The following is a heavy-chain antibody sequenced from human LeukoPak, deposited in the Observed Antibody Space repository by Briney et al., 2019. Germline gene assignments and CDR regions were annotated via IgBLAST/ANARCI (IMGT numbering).Heavy chain of an antibody. CDR3: AAWSYYYDSSGYYPGFDP. J-gene: IGHJ5*02. D-gene: IGHD3-22*01. Sequence: SETLSLTCAVYGGSFSGYYWSWIRQPPGKGLEWIGEINHSGSTNYNPSLKSRVTISVDTSKNQFSLKLSSVTAADTAVYYCAAWSYYYDSSGYYPGFDPWGQGTLVTVSS. CDR2: INHSGST. V-gene: IGHV4-34*01. CDR1: GGSFSGYY.